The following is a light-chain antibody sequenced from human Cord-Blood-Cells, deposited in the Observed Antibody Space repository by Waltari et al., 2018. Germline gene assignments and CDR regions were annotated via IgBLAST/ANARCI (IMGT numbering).Light chain of an antibody. CDR3: QQYYSTPPT. J-gene: IGKJ1*01. CDR2: WAS. CDR1: QSVFYSSNNKNY. Sequence: DIVMTQSPDSLPVSLGERATITCKSSQSVFYSSNNKNYLAWYQQKQGQPPKLLIYWASTRESGVPDRFSGSGSGTDFTLTISSLQAEDVAVYYCQQYYSTPPTFGQGTKVEIK. V-gene: IGKV4-1*01.